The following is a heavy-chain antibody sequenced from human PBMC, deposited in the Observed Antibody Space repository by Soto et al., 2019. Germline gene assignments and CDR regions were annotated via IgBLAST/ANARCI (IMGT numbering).Heavy chain of an antibody. CDR2: ISSSSSYI. J-gene: IGHJ5*02. Sequence: EVQLVESGGGLVKPGGSLRLSCAASGFTFSSYSMNWVRQAPGKGLEWVSSISSSSSYIYYADSVKGRFTISRDNAKNSLYLQMNRLRAEDTAVYYCARELTPGRQWLGNWFDPWGQGTLVTVSS. CDR1: GFTFSSYS. V-gene: IGHV3-21*01. CDR3: ARELTPGRQWLGNWFDP. D-gene: IGHD6-19*01.